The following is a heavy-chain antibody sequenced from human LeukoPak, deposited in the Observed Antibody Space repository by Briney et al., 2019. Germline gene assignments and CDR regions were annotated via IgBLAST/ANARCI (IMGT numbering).Heavy chain of an antibody. V-gene: IGHV3-23*01. D-gene: IGHD5-18*01. Sequence: GGSLRLSCAASGFTFSSYAMSWVRQAPGKGLEWVSAISGSGGSTYYADSVKGRFTISRDNSKNTLYLQKNSLRAEDTAVYYCAKDGYPGDAFDIWGQGTMVTVSS. CDR2: ISGSGGST. CDR1: GFTFSSYA. CDR3: AKDGYPGDAFDI. J-gene: IGHJ3*02.